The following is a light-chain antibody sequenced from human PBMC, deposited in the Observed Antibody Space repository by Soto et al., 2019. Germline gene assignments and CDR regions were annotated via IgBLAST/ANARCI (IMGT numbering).Light chain of an antibody. J-gene: IGLJ1*01. V-gene: IGLV2-8*01. CDR3: SSSAGSSNV. CDR2: EVN. CDR1: SSDVGGYNY. Sequence: QSVLTQPPSASGSPGQSVAISCTGTSSDVGGYNYVSWYQQHPGKAPKLMIYEVNKRPSGVPDRFSGSKSGNTASLTVSGLQAEDEADYYCSSSAGSSNVFGTGSKGTGL.